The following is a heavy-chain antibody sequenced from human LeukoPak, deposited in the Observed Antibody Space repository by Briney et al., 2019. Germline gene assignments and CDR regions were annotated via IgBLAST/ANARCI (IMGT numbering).Heavy chain of an antibody. CDR1: GGSISSGDYY. D-gene: IGHD5-24*01. J-gene: IGHJ4*02. V-gene: IGHV4-30-4*01. CDR2: IYYSGST. Sequence: SETLSLTCTVSGGSISSGDYYWSWIRQPPGKGLEWIGYIYYSGSTYYNPSLKSRFTISVDTSKNQFSLKLSSVTAADTAVYYCARVSSRWLQDYYFDYWGQGTLVTVSS. CDR3: ARVSSRWLQDYYFDY.